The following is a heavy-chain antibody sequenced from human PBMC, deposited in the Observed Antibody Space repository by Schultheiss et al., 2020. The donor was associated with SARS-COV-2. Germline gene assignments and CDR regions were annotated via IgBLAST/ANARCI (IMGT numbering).Heavy chain of an antibody. V-gene: IGHV3-7*01. Sequence: GGSLRLSFAVSGFTFSSYWMSWVRQAPGKGLEWVANIKGDGSEKYYVDSVKGRVTISRDNARNLVYLEMNSLGAEDTAVYYCARLRWEVGAEHGMDVWGQGTTVTVSS. D-gene: IGHD1-26*01. CDR1: GFTFSSYW. CDR2: IKGDGSEK. CDR3: ARLRWEVGAEHGMDV. J-gene: IGHJ6*02.